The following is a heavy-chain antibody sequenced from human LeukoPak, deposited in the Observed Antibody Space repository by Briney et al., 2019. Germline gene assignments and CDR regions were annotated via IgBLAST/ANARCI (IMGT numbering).Heavy chain of an antibody. J-gene: IGHJ6*02. D-gene: IGHD3-10*01. V-gene: IGHV3-48*04. Sequence: QTGGSLRLSCAASGFTFSSYSMNWVRQAPGKGLEWVSYISSSSSTIYYADSVKGRFTISRDNAKNSLYLQMNSLRAEDTAVYYCARDIKSGFGELGLATNYYYGMDVWGQGTTVTVSS. CDR1: GFTFSSYS. CDR2: ISSSSSTI. CDR3: ARDIKSGFGELGLATNYYYGMDV.